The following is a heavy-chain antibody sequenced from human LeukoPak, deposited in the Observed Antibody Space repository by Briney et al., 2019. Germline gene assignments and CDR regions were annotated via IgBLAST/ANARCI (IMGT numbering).Heavy chain of an antibody. V-gene: IGHV4-38-2*01. J-gene: IGHJ4*02. Sequence: SETLSLTCAVSAYSISSGTFWGWIRQPPGKGLEWIGSISHSGSTYYSPSLKSRVTISVDTSKNQFSLKLTSVTAADTAIYYCARRRGYIYGPGGDYFDPWGQGTQVTVSS. CDR3: ARRRGYIYGPGGDYFDP. CDR1: AYSISSGTF. D-gene: IGHD5-18*01. CDR2: ISHSGST.